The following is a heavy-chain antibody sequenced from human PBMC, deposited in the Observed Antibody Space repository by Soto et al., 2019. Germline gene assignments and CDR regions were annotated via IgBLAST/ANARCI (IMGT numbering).Heavy chain of an antibody. D-gene: IGHD2-15*01. CDR2: ISAYNGNT. V-gene: IGHV1-18*01. Sequence: QVQLVQSGAEVKKPGASVKVSCKASGYTFTSYGISWVRQAPGQGLEWMGWISAYNGNTNYAQKLQGRVTMTTDTSTSTAYMELRSLRSDDTAVYYCARDDVPVYCSGGSCHRAFDIWGQGTMVTVSS. J-gene: IGHJ3*02. CDR1: GYTFTSYG. CDR3: ARDDVPVYCSGGSCHRAFDI.